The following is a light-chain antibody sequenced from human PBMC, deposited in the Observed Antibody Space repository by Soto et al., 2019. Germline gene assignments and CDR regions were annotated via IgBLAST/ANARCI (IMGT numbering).Light chain of an antibody. CDR3: QQYHSAPQS. CDR2: WAS. V-gene: IGKV4-1*01. CDR1: PSVLYSPNNKNY. J-gene: IGKJ1*01. Sequence: DIVMTQSPDSLAVSLGERATINCKSSPSVLYSPNNKNYLAWYQQKPGQPPKLLIYWASTRESGVPDRFSGSGSGTDFTLTISRLQAEDVAFYYCQQYHSAPQSFGHGTKVEI.